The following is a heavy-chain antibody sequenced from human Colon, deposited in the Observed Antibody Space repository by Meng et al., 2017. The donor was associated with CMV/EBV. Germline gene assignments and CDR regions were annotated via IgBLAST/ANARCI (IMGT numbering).Heavy chain of an antibody. V-gene: IGHV1-2*02. Sequence: ASVTVSCKSSGYTFTDYYIHWGRQAPGQGLEWMGWIDPKSGGTKYPQAFQGRVTMSSDTSMTTAYLDISGLRSDDTAIYYCARSEFWNSFYKHIDFDSWGQGTLVTVSS. J-gene: IGHJ4*02. CDR1: GYTFTDYY. CDR2: IDPKSGGT. CDR3: ARSEFWNSFYKHIDFDS. D-gene: IGHD3/OR15-3a*01.